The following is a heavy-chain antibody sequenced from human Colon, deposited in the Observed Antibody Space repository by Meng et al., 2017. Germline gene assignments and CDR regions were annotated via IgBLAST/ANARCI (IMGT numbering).Heavy chain of an antibody. CDR1: GGSFSGYY. D-gene: IGHD3-22*01. CDR3: AREAYYYDSSGYYSESWYFDL. J-gene: IGHJ2*01. CDR2: INHSGST. V-gene: IGHV4-34*01. Sequence: GQVLQWVAGLLTPSEPLSLTCAVYGGSFSGYYWSWIRQPPGKGLEWIGEINHSGSTYYNPSLKSRVTISVDTSKNQFSLKLSSVTAADTAVYYCAREAYYYDSSGYYSESWYFDLWGRGTLVTVSS.